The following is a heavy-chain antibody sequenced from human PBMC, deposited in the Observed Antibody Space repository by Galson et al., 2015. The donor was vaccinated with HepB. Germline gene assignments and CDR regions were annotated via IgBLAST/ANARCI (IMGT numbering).Heavy chain of an antibody. Sequence: SLRLSCAASGFTFSSYGMHWVRQASGKGLEWVGRIRSKANSYATAYAASVKGRFTITRDDSKNTAYLQMNSLKTEDTAVYYCTRRPDGYNTFDYWGQGTLVTVSS. CDR3: TRRPDGYNTFDY. D-gene: IGHD5-24*01. J-gene: IGHJ4*02. CDR1: GFTFSSYG. V-gene: IGHV3-73*01. CDR2: IRSKANSYAT.